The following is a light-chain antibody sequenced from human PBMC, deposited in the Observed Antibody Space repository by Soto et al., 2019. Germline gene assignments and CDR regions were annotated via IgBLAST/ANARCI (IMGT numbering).Light chain of an antibody. CDR1: SGHSSYA. J-gene: IGLJ2*01. Sequence: VLTQSPSASASLGASVKLTCTLSSGHSSYAIAWHQKQPGKAPRYLMDLNNDGSHTKGDGIPDRFSGSSSGAERYLIISSLQSEDEADYYCQTWGTGFQVFGGGTQLTVL. CDR3: QTWGTGFQV. CDR2: LNNDGSH. V-gene: IGLV4-69*01.